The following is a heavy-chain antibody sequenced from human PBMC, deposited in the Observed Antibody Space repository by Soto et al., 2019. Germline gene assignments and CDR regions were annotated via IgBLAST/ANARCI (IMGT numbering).Heavy chain of an antibody. CDR3: ARESIAARPWRGYFDY. CDR1: GFTFSSYG. V-gene: IGHV3-33*01. D-gene: IGHD6-6*01. Sequence: GGSLRLSCAASGFTFSSYGMHWVRQAPGKGLEWVAVIWYDGSNKYYADSVKGRFTISRDNSKNTLYLQMNSLRAEDTAVYYCARESIAARPWRGYFDYWGQGTLVTVSS. CDR2: IWYDGSNK. J-gene: IGHJ4*02.